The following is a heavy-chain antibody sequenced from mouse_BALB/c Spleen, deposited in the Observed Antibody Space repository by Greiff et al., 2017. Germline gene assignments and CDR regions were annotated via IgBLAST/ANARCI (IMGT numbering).Heavy chain of an antibody. Sequence: VQLVESGPGLVQPSQSLSITCTVSGFSLTSYGVHWVRQSPGKGLEWLGVIWSGGSTDYNAAFISRLSISKDNSKSQVFFKMNSLQANDTAIYYCARYYRYGDWYFDVWGAGTTVTVSA. D-gene: IGHD2-14*01. CDR2: IWSGGST. CDR1: GFSLTSYG. V-gene: IGHV2-2*02. CDR3: ARYYRYGDWYFDV. J-gene: IGHJ1*01.